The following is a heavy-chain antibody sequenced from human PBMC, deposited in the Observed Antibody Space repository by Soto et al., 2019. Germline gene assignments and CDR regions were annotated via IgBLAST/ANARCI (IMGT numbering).Heavy chain of an antibody. CDR3: GPDTLDY. V-gene: IGHV3-33*01. CDR2: IWYDGSNK. CDR1: GFMFSSHG. Sequence: QVQLVGSGGGVAQPGRSLRLSCAASGFMFSSHGMHWIRQAPGKGLEWVAVIWYDGSNKYYADSVKGRFTISRDNSKNTLYLQMNSLRVEDTAVYYCGPDTLDYWGQGTLVTVSS. J-gene: IGHJ4*02.